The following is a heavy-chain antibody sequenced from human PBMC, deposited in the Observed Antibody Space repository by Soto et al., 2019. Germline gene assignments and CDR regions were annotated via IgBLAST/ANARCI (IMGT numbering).Heavy chain of an antibody. CDR2: INAGNGNT. D-gene: IGHD3-10*01. Sequence: ASVKVSCKASGYTFTSYAMHWVRQAPGQRLEWMGWINAGNGNTKYSQKFQGRVTITRDTSASTAYMELSSLRSEDTAVYYCARGTAMVRGVMNLDYWGQGTLVTVSS. CDR3: ARGTAMVRGVMNLDY. V-gene: IGHV1-3*01. J-gene: IGHJ4*02. CDR1: GYTFTSYA.